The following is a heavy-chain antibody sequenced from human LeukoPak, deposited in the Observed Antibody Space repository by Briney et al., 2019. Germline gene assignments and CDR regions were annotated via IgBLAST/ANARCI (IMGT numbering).Heavy chain of an antibody. CDR2: IYYSGST. V-gene: IGHV4-39*01. J-gene: IGHJ4*02. Sequence: SETLSLTCTVSGGSISSSSYYWGWIRQPPGKGLEWIGSIYYSGSTYYNPSLKSRVTISVDTSKNQFSLELTSVTAADTAVYYCARISATATVGLASNFDYWGQGNLVTVSS. D-gene: IGHD4-17*01. CDR3: ARISATATVGLASNFDY. CDR1: GGSISSSSYY.